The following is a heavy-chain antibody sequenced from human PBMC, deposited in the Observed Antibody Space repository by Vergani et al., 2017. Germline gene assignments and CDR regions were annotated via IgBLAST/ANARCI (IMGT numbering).Heavy chain of an antibody. CDR1: GFTFTKYA. Sequence: EVQLLESGGGLVQPGGSLRLSCAASGFTFTKYAMTWVRQAPGKGLEWVSTISATVGSTYYADYVKGPFTISRDNSKNTLFLQMNSLRAEDTAVYYCAKDPGFCSSSTCYRNYYFVLWGRGTLVTVSS. CDR2: ISATVGST. J-gene: IGHJ2*01. V-gene: IGHV3-23*01. CDR3: AKDPGFCSSSTCYRNYYFVL. D-gene: IGHD2-2*01.